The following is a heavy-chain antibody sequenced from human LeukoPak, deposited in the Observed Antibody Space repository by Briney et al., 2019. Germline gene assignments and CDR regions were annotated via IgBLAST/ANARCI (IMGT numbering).Heavy chain of an antibody. CDR1: GKSVTTGYY. Sequence: PSETLSHTCDVSGKSVTTGYYWAWIRQPPGKALEWIGIIHHRESGHYQPSLKSRVSMAVDTSKNQFSLRLSAVTAADTAVYYCARALQYCTSGCAYLFDYWGQGTLVAVSS. D-gene: IGHD2-8*01. J-gene: IGHJ4*02. CDR2: IHHRESG. CDR3: ARALQYCTSGCAYLFDY. V-gene: IGHV4-38-2*01.